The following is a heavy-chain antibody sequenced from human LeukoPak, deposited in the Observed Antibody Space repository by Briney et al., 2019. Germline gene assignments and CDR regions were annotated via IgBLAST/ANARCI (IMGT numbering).Heavy chain of an antibody. D-gene: IGHD3-22*01. Sequence: GGSLRLSCAASGFTFSSYAMSWVRQAPGKGLEWVSAISGSGGSTYYADSVKGRFTISRDNSKNTLYLQMNSLRAEDTAVYYCAKHDSSGYYFVIVRPFDYWGQGTLVTVSS. CDR1: GFTFSSYA. CDR2: ISGSGGST. J-gene: IGHJ4*02. CDR3: AKHDSSGYYFVIVRPFDY. V-gene: IGHV3-23*01.